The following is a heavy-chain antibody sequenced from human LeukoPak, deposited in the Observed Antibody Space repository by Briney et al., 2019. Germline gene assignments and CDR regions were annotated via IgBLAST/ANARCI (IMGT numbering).Heavy chain of an antibody. CDR1: GGSISSYY. CDR3: ARGGLRITMVRGVIWFDP. D-gene: IGHD3-10*01. Sequence: SETLALTCTVSGGSISSYYWCWIRQPPGKGLEWIGYIYYSGSTNYNPSLKSRVTISVDTSKNQFSLKLSSVTAADTAVYYCARGGLRITMVRGVIWFDPWGQGTLVTVSS. CDR2: IYYSGST. J-gene: IGHJ5*02. V-gene: IGHV4-59*01.